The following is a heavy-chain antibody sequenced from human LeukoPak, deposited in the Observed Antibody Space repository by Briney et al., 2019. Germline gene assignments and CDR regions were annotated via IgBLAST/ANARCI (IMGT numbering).Heavy chain of an antibody. CDR3: ARLHCSGGSCYSASEGNWFDP. J-gene: IGHJ5*02. CDR1: GGSISSYY. Sequence: SETLSLTCTVSGGSISSYYWSWIRQPPGKGLEWIGYIYYSGSTNYHPSLKSRVTISVDTSKNQFSLKLSSVTAADTAVYYCARLHCSGGSCYSASEGNWFDPWGQGTLVTVSS. D-gene: IGHD2-15*01. V-gene: IGHV4-59*08. CDR2: IYYSGST.